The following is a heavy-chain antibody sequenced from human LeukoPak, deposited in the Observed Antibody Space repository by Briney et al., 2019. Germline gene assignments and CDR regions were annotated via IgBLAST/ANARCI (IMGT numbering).Heavy chain of an antibody. CDR2: VSYDGSKE. V-gene: IGHV3-30*18. D-gene: IGHD3-10*01. CDR3: AKEGSKADFDY. J-gene: IGHJ4*02. CDR1: GFTFSNYG. Sequence: GGSLRLSCAASGFTFSNYGMHWVRQAPGKGLEWVAGVSYDGSKEYYADSVKGRFTISRDNSKNTLYLQMNSLRAEDTTVYYCAKEGSKADFDYWGQGTLVTVFS.